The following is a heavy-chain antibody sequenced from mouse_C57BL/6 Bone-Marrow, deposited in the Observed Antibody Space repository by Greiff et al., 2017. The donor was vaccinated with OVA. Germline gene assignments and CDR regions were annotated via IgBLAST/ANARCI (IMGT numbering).Heavy chain of an antibody. D-gene: IGHD4-1*01. CDR1: GFTFSSYA. CDR2: ISDGGSYT. CDR3: ARANWVYAMDY. Sequence: EVQLVESGGGLAKPGGSLKLSCAASGFTFSSYAMSWVRQTPEKRLEWVATISDGGSYTYYPDNVKGRFTISRDNAKNNLYLQMSHLKSEDTAMYYCARANWVYAMDYWGQGTSVTVSS. J-gene: IGHJ4*01. V-gene: IGHV5-4*01.